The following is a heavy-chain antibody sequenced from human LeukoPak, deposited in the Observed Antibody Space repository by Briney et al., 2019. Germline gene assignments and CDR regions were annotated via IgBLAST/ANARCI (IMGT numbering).Heavy chain of an antibody. D-gene: IGHD2-8*01. CDR3: ATVRLMIRDY. J-gene: IGHJ4*02. CDR1: GYTLTEFS. CDR2: FDPEEGET. V-gene: IGHV1-24*01. Sequence: ASVKVSCKVSGYTLTEFSMHWVRQAPGKGLEWMGDFDPEEGETIYAQTLQGRVTMPKDTPTDTAHMELSSLRSEDTAVYYCATVRLMIRDYWGQGTLVTVSS.